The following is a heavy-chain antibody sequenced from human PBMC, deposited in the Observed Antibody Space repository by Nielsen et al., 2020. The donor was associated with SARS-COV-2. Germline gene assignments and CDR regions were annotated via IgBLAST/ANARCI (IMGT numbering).Heavy chain of an antibody. CDR2: ISSSGGYT. CDR3: GKDHTSGWSDY. J-gene: IGHJ4*02. CDR1: GFTFSDYY. V-gene: IGHV3-11*05. Sequence: GESLKISCAASGFTFSDYYMSWIRQAPGKGLEWLSYISSSGGYTVYADSVKGRFTISRDNAKNSLYLQMNSLRAEDAAVYYCGKDHTSGWSDYWGQGTLVTVSS. D-gene: IGHD6-19*01.